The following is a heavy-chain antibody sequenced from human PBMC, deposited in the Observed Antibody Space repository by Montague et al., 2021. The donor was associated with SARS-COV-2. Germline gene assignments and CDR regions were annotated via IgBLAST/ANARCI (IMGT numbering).Heavy chain of an antibody. Sequence: SRRFSCAGSGFPFSSYELNWIRQAPGKGLEWVSYIGSTGTTIYYADSVKHRFTISRDNAKNSLYLQLNRLRVDDTAVYYCARDAGATGGQYAFDLWGQGTMVTVSS. CDR3: ARDAGATGGQYAFDL. J-gene: IGHJ3*01. CDR2: IGSTGTTI. D-gene: IGHD3-10*01. CDR1: GFPFSSYE. V-gene: IGHV3-48*03.